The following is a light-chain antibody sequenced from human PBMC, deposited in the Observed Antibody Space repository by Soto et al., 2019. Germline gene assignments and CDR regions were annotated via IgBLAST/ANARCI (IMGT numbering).Light chain of an antibody. CDR1: ISELGGYKY. CDR3: RSYTSSSTLYV. CDR2: EVS. Sequence: TQPASLPASPGQSVNLSCAGTISELGGYKYVSWYQQHPGKAPKVMIYEVSNRPSGVSNRFSGSKYGNTASLTISGLQADDEADYYCRSYTSSSTLYVFGSGTKVTVL. V-gene: IGLV2-14*01. J-gene: IGLJ1*01.